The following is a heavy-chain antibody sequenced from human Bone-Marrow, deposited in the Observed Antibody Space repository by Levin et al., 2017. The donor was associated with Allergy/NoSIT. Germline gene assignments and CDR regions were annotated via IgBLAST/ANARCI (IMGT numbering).Heavy chain of an antibody. CDR3: ARGTFHVASDAFDV. D-gene: IGHD1/OR15-1a*01. CDR1: GGSISGGGYY. Sequence: SETLSLTCTVSGGSISGGGYYWCWIRQHPGKGLEWIGCISYIGSTHYNPSLKSRVTISADTSDKQFSLKMSSVTAADTAVFYCARGTFHVASDAFDVWGQVTIVTVSS. CDR2: ISYIGST. V-gene: IGHV4-31*03. J-gene: IGHJ3*01.